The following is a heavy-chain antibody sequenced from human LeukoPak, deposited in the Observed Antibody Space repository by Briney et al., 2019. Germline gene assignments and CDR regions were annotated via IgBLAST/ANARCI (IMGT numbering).Heavy chain of an antibody. D-gene: IGHD5-24*01. CDR3: GRGMTRWLQFRPLDY. CDR1: GGSISSYY. J-gene: IGHJ4*02. CDR2: IYYSGST. Sequence: PSETLSLTCTVSGGSISSYYWSWIRQPPGKGLEWIGYIYYSGSTNYNPSLKSRVTISVDTSKNQLSLKLSSVTAADTAVYYCGRGMTRWLQFRPLDYWGQGTLVTVSS. V-gene: IGHV4-59*12.